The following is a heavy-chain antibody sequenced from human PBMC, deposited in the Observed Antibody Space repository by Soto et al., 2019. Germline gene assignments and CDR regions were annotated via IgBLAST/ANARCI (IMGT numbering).Heavy chain of an antibody. CDR3: ARTPYGDYSDY. CDR1: GFTFSSFE. V-gene: IGHV3-48*03. D-gene: IGHD4-17*01. J-gene: IGHJ4*02. Sequence: PGGSLRLSCAASGFTFSSFEMSWVRQAPGKGLEWRSYISSSGTTIYYADSIKGRFTISRDNAKNSLSLQMSGLRADDTATYFCARTPYGDYSDYWGPGTLVTVSS. CDR2: ISSSGTTI.